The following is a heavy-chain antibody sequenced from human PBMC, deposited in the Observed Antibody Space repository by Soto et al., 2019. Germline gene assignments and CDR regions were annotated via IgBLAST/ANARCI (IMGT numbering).Heavy chain of an antibody. CDR2: ISWDGGST. CDR1: GFTFDDYT. D-gene: IGHD3-10*01. CDR3: AKGSSENYYYYDGMDV. J-gene: IGHJ6*02. Sequence: EVQLVESGGVVVQPGGSLRLSCAASGFTFDDYTMHWVRQAPGKGLGWVSLISWDGGSTYYADSVKGRFTISRDNRKNALYLQMNILRTEDTALYYCAKGSSENYYYYDGMDVWGQGTTVTVSS. V-gene: IGHV3-43*01.